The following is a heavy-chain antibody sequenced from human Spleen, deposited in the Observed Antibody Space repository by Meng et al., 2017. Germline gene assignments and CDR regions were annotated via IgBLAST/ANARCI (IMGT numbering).Heavy chain of an antibody. D-gene: IGHD1-26*01. J-gene: IGHJ5*02. CDR2: IYYSGST. Sequence: QESSPGLVKPSDTLSLTCTVSGDSISTSYYWAWIRQPPGKGLEWIANIYYSGSTYYNPSLKSRVTISVDTSKNQFSLKVSSVTAADTAVYYCARAGGWFDPWGQGSLVTVSS. CDR3: ARAGGWFDP. V-gene: IGHV4-39*07. CDR1: GDSISTSYY.